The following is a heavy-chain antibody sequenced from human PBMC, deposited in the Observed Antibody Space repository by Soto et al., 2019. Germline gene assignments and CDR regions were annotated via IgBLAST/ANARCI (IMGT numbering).Heavy chain of an antibody. CDR1: GYSFTSYW. D-gene: IGHD6-25*01. CDR2: IYPGDSDT. J-gene: IGHJ6*02. CDR3: ASPRGPHYHYGMDV. V-gene: IGHV5-51*01. Sequence: EPVKISCKGSGYSFTSYWIVWVRQMPGKGLEWMGIIYPGDSDTRYSLSFQGQVTISADKYISTAYLQWRRVKASDTAMYYCASPRGPHYHYGMDVWGQGTTVTVSS.